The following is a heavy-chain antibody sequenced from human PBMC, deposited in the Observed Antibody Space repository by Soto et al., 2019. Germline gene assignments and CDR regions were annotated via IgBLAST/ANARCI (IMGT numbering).Heavy chain of an antibody. V-gene: IGHV3-23*01. J-gene: IGHJ6*02. CDR2: ISGSGGST. CDR1: GFTFSSYA. Sequence: EVQLLESGGGLVQPGGSLRLSCAASGFTFSSYAMSWVRQAPGKGLEWVSAISGSGGSTYYADSVKGRFTISRDNSKNRRYLQMNSLRAEDTAVYYCASAAREYYYYGMDVWGQGTTVTVSS. CDR3: ASAAREYYYYGMDV.